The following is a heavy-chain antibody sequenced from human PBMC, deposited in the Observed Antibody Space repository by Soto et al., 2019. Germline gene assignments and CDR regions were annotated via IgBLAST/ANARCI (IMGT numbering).Heavy chain of an antibody. V-gene: IGHV3-21*01. Sequence: VGSLRLSCVASGFTFRNHGMHWVRQAPGKGLEWVSSISSSSSYIYYADSVKGRFTISRDNAKNSLYLQMNSLRAEDTAVYYCAGHNGYSSSWYYYYYGMDVWGQGTTVTVSS. J-gene: IGHJ6*02. CDR2: ISSSSSYI. D-gene: IGHD6-13*01. CDR3: AGHNGYSSSWYYYYYGMDV. CDR1: GFTFRNHG.